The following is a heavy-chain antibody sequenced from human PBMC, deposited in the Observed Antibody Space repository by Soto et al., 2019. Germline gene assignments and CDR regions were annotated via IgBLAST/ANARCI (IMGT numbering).Heavy chain of an antibody. J-gene: IGHJ5*02. V-gene: IGHV3-23*01. CDR2: ISTSGDPT. CDR3: AKYASTARSALDP. CDR1: GFAFTNYA. Sequence: GGSMRLSCAASGFAFTNYAMNWVRQTPGKGLEWVSTISTSGDPTFYADSVKGRFTRSRDNSKSTVFLQMNNLRAEDTAVYYCAKYASTARSALDPWGQGALVTVSS. D-gene: IGHD3-16*01.